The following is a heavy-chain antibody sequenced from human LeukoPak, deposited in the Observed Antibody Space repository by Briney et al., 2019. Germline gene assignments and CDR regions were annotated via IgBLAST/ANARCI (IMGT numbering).Heavy chain of an antibody. J-gene: IGHJ4*02. CDR3: ARDPVGYGDYGIDY. V-gene: IGHV1-2*02. CDR2: INPNSGGT. CDR1: GYTFTGYY. Sequence: ASVKVSCKASGYTFTGYYMHWVRQAPGQGLEWMGWINPNSGGTNYAQKFQGRVTMTRDTSTSTAYMELSRLRSDDTAVYYCARDPVGYGDYGIDYWGQGTLVTVSS. D-gene: IGHD4-17*01.